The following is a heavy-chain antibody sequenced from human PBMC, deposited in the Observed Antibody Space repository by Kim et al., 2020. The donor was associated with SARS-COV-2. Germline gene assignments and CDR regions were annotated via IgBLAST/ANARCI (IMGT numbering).Heavy chain of an antibody. V-gene: IGHV4-59*13. J-gene: IGHJ6*02. Sequence: SETLSLTCTVSGGSISSYYWSWIRQPPGKGLEWIGYIYYSGSTNYNPSLKSRVTISVDTSKNQFSLKLSSVTAADTAVYYCARAYDSSPYHYYYGMDVWGQGTTVTVSS. CDR3: ARAYDSSPYHYYYGMDV. D-gene: IGHD3-22*01. CDR1: GGSISSYY. CDR2: IYYSGST.